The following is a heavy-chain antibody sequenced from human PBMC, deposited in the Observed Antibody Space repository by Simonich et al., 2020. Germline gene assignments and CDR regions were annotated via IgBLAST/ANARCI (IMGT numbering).Heavy chain of an antibody. Sequence: QVQLQESGPGLVKPSQTLSLTCTVSGGSISSGGYSWSWIRQHPGKGLEWIGYIYYSGGTYYNPSLKRLVTISVDTSKNQFSLKLSSVTAADTAVYYCARVERTTDGHYYFDYWGQGTLVTVSS. CDR2: IYYSGGT. V-gene: IGHV4-31*01. CDR1: GGSISSGGYS. D-gene: IGHD4-4*01. CDR3: ARVERTTDGHYYFDY. J-gene: IGHJ4*02.